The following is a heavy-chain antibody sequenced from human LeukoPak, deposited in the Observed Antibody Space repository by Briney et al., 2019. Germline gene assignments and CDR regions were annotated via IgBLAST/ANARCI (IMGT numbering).Heavy chain of an antibody. CDR2: VTGSGGST. CDR3: AKDRSTMIVVDTFDY. Sequence: GGSLRLSCAASGFTFSSYAMRWVRQAPGKGLEWVSTVTGSGGSTYYADSVKGRFTISRDNSKNTLYLQMNSLRAEDTAVYYCAKDRSTMIVVDTFDYWGQGTLVTVSS. CDR1: GFTFSSYA. J-gene: IGHJ4*02. V-gene: IGHV3-23*01. D-gene: IGHD3-22*01.